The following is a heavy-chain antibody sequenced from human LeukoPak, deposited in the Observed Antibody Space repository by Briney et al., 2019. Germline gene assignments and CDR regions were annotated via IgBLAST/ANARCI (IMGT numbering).Heavy chain of an antibody. V-gene: IGHV3-21*01. CDR1: GFTFNNYS. CDR3: ARDKERVGATPYYYYGMDV. CDR2: ISSSSYI. D-gene: IGHD1-26*01. J-gene: IGHJ6*02. Sequence: GGALRLSCAASGFTFNNYSMNWVRQAPGKGLEWVSSISSSSYIYYADSVKGRFTISRDNAKNSLYLQMNSLRAEDTAVYYCARDKERVGATPYYYYGMDVWGQGTTVTVSS.